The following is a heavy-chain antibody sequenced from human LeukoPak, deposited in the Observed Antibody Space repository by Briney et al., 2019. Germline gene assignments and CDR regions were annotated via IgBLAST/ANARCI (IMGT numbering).Heavy chain of an antibody. V-gene: IGHV3-9*01. CDR3: AKGKHSGSYSGFDY. CDR2: NSWNRDSI. Sequence: QPGGSVRLFCAASGFTFDVYAMLWPRQARGEGLEGVSGNSWNRDSIRHADSVKGRFTISRDKAQNSLYLQMNSLRAEDTALYYWAKGKHSGSYSGFDYWGQGTLVTVSS. CDR1: GFTFDVYA. J-gene: IGHJ4*02. D-gene: IGHD1-26*01.